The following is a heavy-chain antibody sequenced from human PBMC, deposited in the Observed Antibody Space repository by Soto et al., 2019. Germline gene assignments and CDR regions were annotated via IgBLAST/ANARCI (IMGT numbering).Heavy chain of an antibody. CDR2: IFSGGST. V-gene: IGHV3-66*01. CDR3: ARDQGYSHY. CDR1: GFTVSSNY. Sequence: EVQLVESGGGLVQPGGSLRLSCAASGFTVSSNYMTWVRQAPGKGLEWVSVIFSGGSTSYADSVKGRFTISRDNSKNTLYLQMNRLRAEDTAVYYCARDQGYSHYWGQGTLVTVSS. D-gene: IGHD5-18*01. J-gene: IGHJ4*02.